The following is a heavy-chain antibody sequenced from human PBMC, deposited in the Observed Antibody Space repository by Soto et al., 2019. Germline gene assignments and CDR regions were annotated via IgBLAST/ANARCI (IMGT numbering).Heavy chain of an antibody. D-gene: IGHD3-9*01. CDR1: GGSISSSSYY. CDR3: ARHQPNYDILTGYYTWFDP. Sequence: PSETLSLTCTVSGGSISSSSYYWGWIRQPPGKGLERIGSIYYSGSTYYNPSLKSRVTISVDTSKNQFSLKLSSVTAADTAVYYCARHQPNYDILTGYYTWFDPWGQGTLVIVSS. J-gene: IGHJ5*02. V-gene: IGHV4-39*01. CDR2: IYYSGST.